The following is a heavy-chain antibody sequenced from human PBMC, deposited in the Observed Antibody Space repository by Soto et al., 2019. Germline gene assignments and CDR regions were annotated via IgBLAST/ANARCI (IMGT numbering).Heavy chain of an antibody. CDR3: ARDSRVVVAAYSLLGMDV. D-gene: IGHD2-15*01. V-gene: IGHV4-39*07. CDR2: IYYSGST. Sequence: PSETLSLTCTVSGGSISSSSYYWGWIRQPPGKGLEWIGSIYYSGSTNYNPSLKSRVTISVDTSKNQFSLKLSSVTAADTAVYYCARDSRVVVAAYSLLGMDVWGQGTTVTVSS. CDR1: GGSISSSSYY. J-gene: IGHJ6*02.